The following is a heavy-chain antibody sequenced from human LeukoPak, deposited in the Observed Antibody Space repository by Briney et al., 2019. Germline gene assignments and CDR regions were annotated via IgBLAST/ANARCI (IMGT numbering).Heavy chain of an antibody. J-gene: IGHJ6*04. CDR2: INPNSGGT. D-gene: IGHD3-3*01. V-gene: IGHV1-2*04. CDR3: ARESGSILGPMDV. CDR1: GYTFTGYY. Sequence: ASVKVSYKASGYTFTGYYMHWVRQAPGQGLEWMGWINPNSGGTNYAQKSQGWVTMTRDTSISTAYMELSRLRSDDTAVYYCARESGSILGPMDVWGKGTTVTVSS.